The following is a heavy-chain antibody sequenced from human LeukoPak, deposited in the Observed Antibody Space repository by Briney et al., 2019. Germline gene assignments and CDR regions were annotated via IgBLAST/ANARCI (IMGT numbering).Heavy chain of an antibody. Sequence: GASVKVSCKASGYTFINDDINWVRQATGQGLEWMGWMNPNSGNTGYAQKFQARVTMTRNTSITTAYMDLSSLRSEETAVYYCASGSYFDYWGQGTLVTVSS. J-gene: IGHJ4*02. CDR1: GYTFINDD. V-gene: IGHV1-8*01. CDR2: MNPNSGNT. CDR3: ASGSYFDY.